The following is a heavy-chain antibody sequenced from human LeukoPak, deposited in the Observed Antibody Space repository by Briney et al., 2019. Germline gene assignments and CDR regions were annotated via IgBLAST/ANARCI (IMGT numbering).Heavy chain of an antibody. CDR1: GYTFTSYG. CDR2: INFYNGNT. CDR3: ARDGLVVVPATSNYYYYGMDV. J-gene: IGHJ6*02. Sequence: ASVKDSCKASGYTFTSYGISGVRQAPGQGLEWVGWINFYNGNTNYAQKLQGRVTMTTDTSTRTAYMELRSLRSDDTAVYYCARDGLVVVPATSNYYYYGMDVWGQGTTVTVSS. D-gene: IGHD2-15*01. V-gene: IGHV1-18*01.